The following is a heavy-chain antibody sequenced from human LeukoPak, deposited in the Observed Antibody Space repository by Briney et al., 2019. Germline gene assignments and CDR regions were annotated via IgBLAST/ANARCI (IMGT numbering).Heavy chain of an antibody. CDR1: GFTFSSYW. CDR3: AKLKRVGIAPFDD. V-gene: IGHV3-7*03. CDR2: IKEDGSEK. D-gene: IGHD3-10*01. Sequence: PGGSLRLSCAASGFTFSSYWMSWVRQAPGKGLEWVANIKEDGSEKYYVDSVKGRFTISRDNAKNSLYLQMTGLRAEDTAVYYCAKLKRVGIAPFDDWGQGTLVTVSS. J-gene: IGHJ4*02.